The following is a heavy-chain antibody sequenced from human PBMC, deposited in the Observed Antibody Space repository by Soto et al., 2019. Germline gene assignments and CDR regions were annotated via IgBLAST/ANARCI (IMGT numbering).Heavy chain of an antibody. CDR1: GFTFSSYA. Sequence: QVQLVESGGGVVQPGRSLRLSCAASGFTFSSYAMHWVRQAPGKGLEWVAVISYDGSNKYYTASVKGRFTISRDNSKKTLSLQMNSLRAEDTAVYYCARPLWRDDYNWGYFDLWGRGTLVTVSS. D-gene: IGHD4-4*01. J-gene: IGHJ2*01. CDR2: ISYDGSNK. V-gene: IGHV3-30-3*01. CDR3: ARPLWRDDYNWGYFDL.